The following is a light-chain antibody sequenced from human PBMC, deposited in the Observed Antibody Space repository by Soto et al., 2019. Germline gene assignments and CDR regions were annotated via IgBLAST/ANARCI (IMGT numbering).Light chain of an antibody. Sequence: ENVLTQSPGTLSFFPGGRGPLPFRARQSVSSSYLAWYQQKPGQAPRLLIYGASSRATGIPDRFSGSGSGTDFTLTISRLEPEDFAVYYCQQYGSSLWTFGQGTKVDIK. CDR1: QSVSSSY. V-gene: IGKV3-20*01. CDR3: QQYGSSLWT. J-gene: IGKJ1*01. CDR2: GAS.